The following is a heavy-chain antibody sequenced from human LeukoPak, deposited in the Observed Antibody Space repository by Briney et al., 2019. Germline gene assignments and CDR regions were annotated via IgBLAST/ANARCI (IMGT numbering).Heavy chain of an antibody. V-gene: IGHV1-69*05. CDR2: IIPIFSTA. CDR3: ARASWLLDPGGDDY. D-gene: IGHD3-22*01. J-gene: IGHJ4*02. Sequence: GASVKVSCKASRGTFSSYAISWVRQARGQGLEWMGGIIPIFSTANYAQKLQGRVTMTTDTSTSTAYMELRSLRSDDTAMYYCARASWLLDPGGDDYWGQGTLVTVSS. CDR1: RGTFSSYA.